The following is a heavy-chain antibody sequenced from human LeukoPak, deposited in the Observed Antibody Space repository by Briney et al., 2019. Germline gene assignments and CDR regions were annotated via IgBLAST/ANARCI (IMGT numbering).Heavy chain of an antibody. V-gene: IGHV3-13*01. CDR2: IGIRGDT. D-gene: IGHD6-19*01. CDR1: GFTFIDYD. CDR3: ARGGIQVSGIDEFDY. Sequence: QPGGSLRLSCAASGFTFIDYDMHWVRQVIGKGLEWVSAIGIRGDTHYSGSVKGRITISRENAESSLYLQMNSLRAEDTAVYYCARGGIQVSGIDEFDYWGQGTLVTVSS. J-gene: IGHJ4*02.